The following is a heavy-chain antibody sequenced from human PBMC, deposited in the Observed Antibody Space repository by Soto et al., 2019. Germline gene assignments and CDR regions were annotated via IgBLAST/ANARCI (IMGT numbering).Heavy chain of an antibody. J-gene: IGHJ4*02. D-gene: IGHD3-22*01. CDR2: IFYTGST. Sequence: SETLSLTCAVSGGSVSSGGYSWSWIRQPPGKGLEWIGYIFYTGSTYYNPSLKSRVTISVDTSKNQFSLRLTSVTAADTAVYYCATYYDTRGFDYWGQGTLVTVYS. V-gene: IGHV4-30-4*01. CDR1: GGSVSSGGYS. CDR3: ATYYDTRGFDY.